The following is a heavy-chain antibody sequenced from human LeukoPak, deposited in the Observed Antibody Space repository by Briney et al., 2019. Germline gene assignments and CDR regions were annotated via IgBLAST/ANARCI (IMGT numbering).Heavy chain of an antibody. CDR2: IHYSGST. Sequence: SETLSLTCTVSGGSMTSNNYYWGWVRQPPGKGLEWIGNIHYSGSTYYSPSLKNRVTISVDTSKNQFSLRLKSVTAADTAVYYCWRPHCSNSVCSSSRVDFWGQGTLVTVSS. CDR3: WRPHCSNSVCSSSRVDF. CDR1: GGSMTSNNYY. V-gene: IGHV4-39*01. D-gene: IGHD2-8*01. J-gene: IGHJ4*02.